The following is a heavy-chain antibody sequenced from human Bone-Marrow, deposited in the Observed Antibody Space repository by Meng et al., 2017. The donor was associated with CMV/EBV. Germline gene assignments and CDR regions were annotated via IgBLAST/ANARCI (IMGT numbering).Heavy chain of an antibody. CDR2: INSDGSST. V-gene: IGHV3-74*01. J-gene: IGHJ6*02. CDR3: ARARPNWNPDYYYYGMDV. D-gene: IGHD1-1*01. CDR1: GFTFSSYW. Sequence: GESLKISCAASGFTFSSYWMHWVRQAPGKGLVWVSRINSDGSSTSYADSVKGRFTISRDNAKNTLYLQMNSLRAEDTAVYYCARARPNWNPDYYYYGMDVWGQGTTVAVSS.